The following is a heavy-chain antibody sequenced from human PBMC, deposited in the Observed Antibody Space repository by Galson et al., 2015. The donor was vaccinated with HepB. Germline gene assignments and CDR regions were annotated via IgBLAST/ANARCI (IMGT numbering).Heavy chain of an antibody. Sequence: SVKVSCKVSGYRLSELSMHWVRQSPGRGLEWMGGFDPDDGERISPEKFQGRVTMTEDTSADTSYLEVTGLRSEDTAVYYCATAITRHPQLGATGYFDFWGQGTLVTVSS. D-gene: IGHD3-9*01. J-gene: IGHJ4*02. V-gene: IGHV1-24*01. CDR1: GYRLSELS. CDR3: ATAITRHPQLGATGYFDF. CDR2: FDPDDGER.